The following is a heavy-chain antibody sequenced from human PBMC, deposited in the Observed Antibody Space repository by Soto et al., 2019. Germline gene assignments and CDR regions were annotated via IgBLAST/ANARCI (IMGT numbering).Heavy chain of an antibody. CDR1: GYTLTELS. Sequence: GASVKLSCKVSGYTLTELSMHWVRQAPGKGLEWMGGFDPEDGETIYAQKFQGRVTMTEDSSTDTAYMELSSLRSEDTAMYYCATRGEGGSWLSPHMDVWGKGTTVTVSS. V-gene: IGHV1-24*01. CDR2: FDPEDGET. CDR3: ATRGEGGSWLSPHMDV. D-gene: IGHD2-15*01. J-gene: IGHJ6*03.